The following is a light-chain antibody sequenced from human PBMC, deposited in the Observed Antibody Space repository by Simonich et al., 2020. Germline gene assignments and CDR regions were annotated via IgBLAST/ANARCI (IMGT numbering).Light chain of an antibody. V-gene: IGKV2-28*01. Sequence: DIVMTQSPLSLPVTPGEPASISCRSSQSLLHSNGYNDFDWYLQKPGQSPQLLIYLGSNLASGVPDRFSGSGSGTDFTLKISRVEAEDVGVYYCMQALQTPFTFGPGTKVDIK. J-gene: IGKJ3*01. CDR1: QSLLHSNGYND. CDR2: LGS. CDR3: MQALQTPFT.